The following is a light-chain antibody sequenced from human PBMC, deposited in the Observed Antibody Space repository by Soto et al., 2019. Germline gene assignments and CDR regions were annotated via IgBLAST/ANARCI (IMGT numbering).Light chain of an antibody. J-gene: IGLJ2*01. CDR3: ISYTITTTLV. V-gene: IGLV2-14*01. Sequence: QSALTQPASVSGSPGQSITISCTGTTNDVGANNYVSWYQRHPGKAPKILIYEATNRPSGVSHRFSGSKSGNTASLTISGLQAEDEADYFCISYTITTTLVFGGGTKVTVL. CDR1: TNDVGANNY. CDR2: EAT.